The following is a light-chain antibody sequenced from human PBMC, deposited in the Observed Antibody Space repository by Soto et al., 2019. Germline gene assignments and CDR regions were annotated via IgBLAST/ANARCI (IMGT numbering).Light chain of an antibody. V-gene: IGLV2-23*01. CDR2: EAT. CDR3: CSYAGSNTYA. CDR1: SSDIGSSNL. J-gene: IGLJ1*01. Sequence: QSVLTQPASVSGSPGQSITISCTGTSSDIGSSNLVSWYQDHPGKAPKLIIYEATQRPSGISYRFSGSKSGNTASLTISGLQAEDEADYYCCSYAGSNTYAFGTGTTVT.